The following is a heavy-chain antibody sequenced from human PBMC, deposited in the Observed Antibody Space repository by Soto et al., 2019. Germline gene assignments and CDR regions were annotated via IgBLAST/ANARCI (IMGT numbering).Heavy chain of an antibody. CDR1: GFSLSTSGMC. CDR3: ARIPEHSSSFYYYGMDV. J-gene: IGHJ6*02. CDR2: IDWDDDK. Sequence: SGPTLVNPTQTLTLTCTFSGFSLSTSGMCVSWIRQPPGKALEWLALIDWDDDKYYSTSLKTRLTISKDTSKNQVVLTMTNMDPVDTATYYCARIPEHSSSFYYYGMDVWGQGTTVTVSS. D-gene: IGHD6-6*01. V-gene: IGHV2-70*01.